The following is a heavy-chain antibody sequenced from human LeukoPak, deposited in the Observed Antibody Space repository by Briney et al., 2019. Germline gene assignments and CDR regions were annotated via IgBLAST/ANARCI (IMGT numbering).Heavy chain of an antibody. V-gene: IGHV1-69*13. Sequence: SVKVSCKASGGTFSSXXXSWVRQAPGQXXEXXGGIIPIFGTANYAQKFQGRVTITADESTSTAYMELSSLRSEDTAVYYCASWGEPYNWFDPWGQGTLVTVSS. D-gene: IGHD3-16*01. CDR3: ASWGEPYNWFDP. CDR2: IIPIFGTA. J-gene: IGHJ5*02. CDR1: GGTFSSXX.